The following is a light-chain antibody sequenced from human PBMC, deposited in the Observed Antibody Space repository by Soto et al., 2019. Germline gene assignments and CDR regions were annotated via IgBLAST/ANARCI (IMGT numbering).Light chain of an antibody. CDR1: SSDVGGYNY. Sequence: QSVLTQPASVSGSPGQSIAISCTGTSSDVGGYNYVSWYQQPPGKAPKLLISEVSNRPSGVSHRFSGSKSGNTASLTISGLQAEDEADYYCSSYRTGGPFVFGTGTKLTVL. J-gene: IGLJ1*01. CDR3: SSYRTGGPFV. V-gene: IGLV2-14*01. CDR2: EVS.